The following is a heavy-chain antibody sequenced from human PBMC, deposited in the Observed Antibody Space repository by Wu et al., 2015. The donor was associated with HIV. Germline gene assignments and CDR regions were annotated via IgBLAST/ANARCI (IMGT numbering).Heavy chain of an antibody. Sequence: VQLEQSGAQIQKSGASVTVSCKTSGYTFTDYYIHWVRQAPGQGLQWMGYINPDTGDTKYSQNFKGSVTMTRDTSLSTVYMVLTRPRLNDTAIYYCARELEDPAIMVRAGFDPWGQGTLVTVSS. CDR3: ARELEDPAIMVRAGFDP. CDR2: INPDTGDT. V-gene: IGHV1-2*02. J-gene: IGHJ5*02. D-gene: IGHD3-10*01. CDR1: GYTFTDYY.